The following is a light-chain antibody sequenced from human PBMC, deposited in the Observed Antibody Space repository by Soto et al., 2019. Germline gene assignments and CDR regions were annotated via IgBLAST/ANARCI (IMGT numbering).Light chain of an antibody. V-gene: IGKV3-20*01. CDR2: AAS. CDR3: QQYDTSLPMYT. CDR1: QSVSSTY. J-gene: IGKJ2*01. Sequence: EIVLTQSPGTLSLSPGERATLSCRASQSVSSTYLAWYQQKPGQAPRLVIYAASNRATGIPDRFSGSASGADFTLTISRLEPEDFQVYYCQQYDTSLPMYTFGQGTKLEIK.